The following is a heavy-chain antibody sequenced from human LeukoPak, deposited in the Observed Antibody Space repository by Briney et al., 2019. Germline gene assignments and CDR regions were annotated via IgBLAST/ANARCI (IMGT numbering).Heavy chain of an antibody. V-gene: IGHV1-24*01. CDR1: GYTLTELS. CDR3: ATLRFLEWLSRDHTSYYFDY. Sequence: ASVKVSCKVSGYTLTELSMHWVRQAPGKGLEWMGGFDPEDGETIYAQKFQGRVTMTEDTSTDTAYMELSSLRSDDTAVYYCATLRFLEWLSRDHTSYYFDYWGQGTLVTVSS. J-gene: IGHJ4*02. CDR2: FDPEDGET. D-gene: IGHD3-3*01.